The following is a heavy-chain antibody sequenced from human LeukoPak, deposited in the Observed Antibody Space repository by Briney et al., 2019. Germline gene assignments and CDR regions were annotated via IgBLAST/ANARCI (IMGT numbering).Heavy chain of an antibody. Sequence: GASVKVSCEASGYTFTGYYMHWVRQAPGQGLEWMGWINPNSGGTNYAQKFQGRVTMTRDTSISTAYMELSRLRSDDTAVYYCARVRGSRVVRGVMGAFDIWGQGTMVTVSS. V-gene: IGHV1-2*02. D-gene: IGHD3-10*01. CDR1: GYTFTGYY. CDR2: INPNSGGT. J-gene: IGHJ3*02. CDR3: ARVRGSRVVRGVMGAFDI.